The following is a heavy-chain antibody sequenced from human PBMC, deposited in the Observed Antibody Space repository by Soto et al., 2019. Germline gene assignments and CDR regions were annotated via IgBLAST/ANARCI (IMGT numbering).Heavy chain of an antibody. D-gene: IGHD2-2*02. CDR2: IYYSGKT. Sequence: KASETLSLTCTVSGGSISSGPYSWTWIRQPPGKGLEWLGYIYYSGKTDYNPSLRSRVSISVDRSNNQFSLILTSVTAADSAVYFCARGCSSASCYTGFDPWGQGTLVTVSS. CDR3: ARGCSSASCYTGFDP. CDR1: GGSISSGPYS. J-gene: IGHJ5*02. V-gene: IGHV4-30-2*01.